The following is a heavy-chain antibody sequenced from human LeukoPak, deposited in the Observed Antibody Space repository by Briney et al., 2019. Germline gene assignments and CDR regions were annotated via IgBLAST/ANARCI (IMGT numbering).Heavy chain of an antibody. CDR3: AREMTPETYYDILTGRGFDY. D-gene: IGHD3-9*01. J-gene: IGHJ4*02. Sequence: ASVKVSCKASGYTFTSYYINWVRQAPGQGLEWMGIINPTGGSTNYAQTLQGRVTMTRDTSTSTVYMELSSLRSEDTAVYYCAREMTPETYYDILTGRGFDYWGQGTLVTVSS. CDR1: GYTFTSYY. CDR2: INPTGGST. V-gene: IGHV1-46*04.